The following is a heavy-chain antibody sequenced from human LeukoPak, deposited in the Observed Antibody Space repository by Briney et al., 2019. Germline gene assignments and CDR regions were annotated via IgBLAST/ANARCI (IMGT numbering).Heavy chain of an antibody. V-gene: IGHV1-69*04. J-gene: IGHJ4*02. CDR2: IIPILGIA. CDR3: ARGSGRDGYNLFDY. CDR1: GGTFSSYA. D-gene: IGHD5-24*01. Sequence: GASVKVSCKASGGTFSSYAISWVRQALGQGLEWMGRIIPILGIANYAQKFQGRVTITADKSTSTAYMELSSLRSEDTAVYYCARGSGRDGYNLFDYWGQGTLVTVSS.